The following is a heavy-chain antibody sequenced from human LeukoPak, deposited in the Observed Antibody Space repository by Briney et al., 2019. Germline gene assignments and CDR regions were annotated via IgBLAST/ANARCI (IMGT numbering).Heavy chain of an antibody. D-gene: IGHD3-22*01. J-gene: IGHJ4*02. CDR3: ARARSYDSSGYYSYYFDY. Sequence: ASVKVSCKASGYTFTGYHMHWVRQAPGQGLEWMGRINPNSGDTNYAQKFQGRVTMTRDTSISTAYMELSRLRSDDTAVYYCARARSYDSSGYYSYYFDYWGQGTLVTVSS. V-gene: IGHV1-2*06. CDR2: INPNSGDT. CDR1: GYTFTGYH.